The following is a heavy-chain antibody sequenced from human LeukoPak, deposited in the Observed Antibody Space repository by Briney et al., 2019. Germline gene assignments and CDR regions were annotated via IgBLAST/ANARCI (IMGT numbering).Heavy chain of an antibody. Sequence: ASVKVSCKASGYTFTTYYVHWVRQAPGQGLEWMGFINPGGGSTSYAQKFQGRVTMTRVTSTCTIYMELSSLRSEDTAVYYCARNVDSGLDYWGQGTLVTVSS. CDR2: INPGGGST. CDR3: ARNVDSGLDY. J-gene: IGHJ4*02. D-gene: IGHD3-10*01. V-gene: IGHV1-46*03. CDR1: GYTFTTYY.